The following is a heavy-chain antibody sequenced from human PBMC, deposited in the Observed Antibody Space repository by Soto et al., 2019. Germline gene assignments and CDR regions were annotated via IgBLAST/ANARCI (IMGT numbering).Heavy chain of an antibody. CDR2: INEDGNEK. V-gene: IGHV3-7*04. CDR1: GISISSDG. CDR3: ARLYCGSSSCYYFDY. J-gene: IGHJ4*02. D-gene: IGHD2-2*01. Sequence: PGGARRLSWAASGISISSDGMNVRRQAPGKGLEWVANINEDGNEKFYVDSVKGRFTISRNNAKNSLYLQMNSLRGEDTAVYYCARLYCGSSSCYYFDYWGLGTLVPVSS.